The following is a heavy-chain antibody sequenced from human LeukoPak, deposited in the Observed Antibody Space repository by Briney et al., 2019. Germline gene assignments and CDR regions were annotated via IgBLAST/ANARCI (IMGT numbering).Heavy chain of an antibody. V-gene: IGHV3-7*04. CDR1: AFSSNTYS. J-gene: IGHJ4*02. CDR2: MKEDGSAT. CDR3: ARGGASHFES. D-gene: IGHD3-16*01. Sequence: PGGSLRLSCAADSAFSSNTYSWIRQTPGKGLEWVAKMKEDGSATFYVDSVRGRFTISRDNAKRSLYLQMSSLKAEDTAVYYCARGGASHFESWGQGTLVSVST.